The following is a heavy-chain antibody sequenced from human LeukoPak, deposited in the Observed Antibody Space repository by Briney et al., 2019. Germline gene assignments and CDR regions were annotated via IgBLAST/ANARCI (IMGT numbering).Heavy chain of an antibody. J-gene: IGHJ4*02. CDR2: ISSSGGTR. CDR1: GFAFSVSE. V-gene: IGHV3-48*03. D-gene: IGHD4-17*01. Sequence: GGSLRLSCAASGFAFSVSEMYWFGKAPGKGLEWVSYISSSGGTRYYADSVKGRFTISRDNAKNSLYLQMNSLRAEDTAVYYCATLTVASSFDYWGQGTLVTVSS. CDR3: ATLTVASSFDY.